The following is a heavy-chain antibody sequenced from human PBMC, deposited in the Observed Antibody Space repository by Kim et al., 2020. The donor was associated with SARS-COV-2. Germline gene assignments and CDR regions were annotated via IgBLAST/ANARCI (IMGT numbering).Heavy chain of an antibody. J-gene: IGHJ1*01. CDR3: ATNSETLSEPRYGGSRVQN. V-gene: IGHV3-30-3*01. CDR2: ISFDGSNK. Sequence: GGSLRLSCAASGFTFNTYAMHWVRQAPGKGLEWVAVISFDGSNKFYADSVKGRFTISRDNSKNTLYLQMNGLRAEDTALYYCATNSETLSEPRYGGSRVQNWGQGTLVIVSS. CDR1: GFTFNTYA. D-gene: IGHD1-26*01.